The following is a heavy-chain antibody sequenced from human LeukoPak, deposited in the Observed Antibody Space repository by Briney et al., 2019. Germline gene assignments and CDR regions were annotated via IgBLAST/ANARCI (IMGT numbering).Heavy chain of an antibody. D-gene: IGHD2-21*02. J-gene: IGHJ4*02. CDR2: ISYDGSHK. V-gene: IGHV3-30*18. Sequence: PGRSLRLSCAASGFSFRRYGMHWVRQAPGKGLEWVAVISYDGSHKYYADSVKGRFTISRDNSKNTLYLQMNSLRAEDTAVYYCAKPRLRVTLFDYWGQGTLVTVSS. CDR1: GFSFRRYG. CDR3: AKPRLRVTLFDY.